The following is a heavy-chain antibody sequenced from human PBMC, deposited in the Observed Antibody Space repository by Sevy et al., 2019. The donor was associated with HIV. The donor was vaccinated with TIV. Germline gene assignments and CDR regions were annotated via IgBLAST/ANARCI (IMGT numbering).Heavy chain of an antibody. D-gene: IGHD6-19*01. V-gene: IGHV3-23*01. CDR3: AKVSSGAGSNFDY. CDR1: GFTFSSYA. Sequence: GGTLRLSCAASGFTFSSYAMSWVRQAPGKGLEWVSAISGSGGSTYYADSVKGRFTISRDNSKNTLYLQMNSLRAEDTAVYYCAKVSSGAGSNFDYWGQGTLVTVSS. J-gene: IGHJ4*02. CDR2: ISGSGGST.